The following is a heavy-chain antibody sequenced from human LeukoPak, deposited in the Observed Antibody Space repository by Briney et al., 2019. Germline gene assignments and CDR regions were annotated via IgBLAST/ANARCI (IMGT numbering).Heavy chain of an antibody. CDR1: GGTFSSYA. J-gene: IGHJ3*02. V-gene: IGHV1-18*01. CDR3: ARSLGFVVVTTIDI. D-gene: IGHD2-21*02. CDR2: ISAYNGNT. Sequence: ASVKVSCKASGGTFSSYAISWVRQAPGQGLEWMGWISAYNGNTNYAQKLQGRVTMTTDTSTSTAYMELRSLRSDDTAVYYCARSLGFVVVTTIDIWGQGTMVTVSS.